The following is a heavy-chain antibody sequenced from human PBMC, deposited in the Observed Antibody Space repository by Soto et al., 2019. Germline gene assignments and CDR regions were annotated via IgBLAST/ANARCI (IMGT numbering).Heavy chain of an antibody. J-gene: IGHJ6*02. CDR2: IIPIFGTA. CDR3: ARRYSPNLLGGVDYYYGMDV. CDR1: GGTFSSYA. Sequence: GASVKVSSKASGGTFSSYAISWVRQAPGQGLEWMGGIIPIFGTANYAQKFQGRVTITADESTSTAYMELSSLRSEDTAVYYCARRYSPNLLGGVDYYYGMDVWGQGTTVTVSS. V-gene: IGHV1-69*13. D-gene: IGHD2-15*01.